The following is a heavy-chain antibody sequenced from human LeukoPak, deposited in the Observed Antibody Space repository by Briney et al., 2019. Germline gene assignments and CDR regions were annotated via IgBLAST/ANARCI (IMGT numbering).Heavy chain of an antibody. CDR1: GFTFSSYG. V-gene: IGHV3-30*18. CDR3: AKVEFDY. J-gene: IGHJ4*02. CDR2: ISYDGSNK. Sequence: GGSLRLSCAASGFTFSSYGMHWVRQAPGKGLEWVAVISYDGSNKYYADSVKGRFTISRDNSKNTLYLQMNSLRAEDTAVYYCAKVEFDYWGRGTLVTVSS.